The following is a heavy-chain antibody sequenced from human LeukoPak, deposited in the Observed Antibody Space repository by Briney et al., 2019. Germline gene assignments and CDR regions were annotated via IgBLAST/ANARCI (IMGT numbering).Heavy chain of an antibody. Sequence: GGSLRLSSAASGFTFSSYAMHWVRQAPGKGLEWVAVISYDGSNKYYADSVKGRFTISRDNSKNTLYLQMNSLRAEDTAVYYCASNYDRPQTLFDYWGQGTLVTVSS. V-gene: IGHV3-30-3*01. CDR3: ASNYDRPQTLFDY. CDR2: ISYDGSNK. CDR1: GFTFSSYA. D-gene: IGHD3-22*01. J-gene: IGHJ4*02.